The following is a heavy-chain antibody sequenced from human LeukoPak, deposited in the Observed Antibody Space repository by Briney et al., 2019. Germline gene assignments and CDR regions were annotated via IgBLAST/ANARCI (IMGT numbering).Heavy chain of an antibody. V-gene: IGHV3-7*01. CDR1: GFTFSSYW. D-gene: IGHD7-27*01. CDR3: ARRAFNWGSCFDY. CDR2: IKQDGSEK. J-gene: IGHJ4*02. Sequence: PGGSLRLSCAASGFTFSSYWMSWVRQAPGKGLEWVANIKQDGSEKCYVDSVKGRFTISRDNAKNSLYLQMNSLRAEDTAVYFCARRAFNWGSCFDYWGQGTLVTVSS.